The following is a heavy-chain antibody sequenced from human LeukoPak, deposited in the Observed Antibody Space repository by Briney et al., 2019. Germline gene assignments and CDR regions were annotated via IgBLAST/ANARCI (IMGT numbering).Heavy chain of an antibody. CDR1: GGSFSGYY. V-gene: IGHV4-34*01. CDR3: ARGLSSRF. CDR2: INHSGST. D-gene: IGHD6-13*01. J-gene: IGHJ4*02. Sequence: SSETLSLTCAVYGGSFSGYYWSWIRQPPGKGLEWIGEINHSGSTNYNPSLKSRVTISVDTSKNQFSLKLSSVTAADTAVYYCARGLSSRFWGQGTLVTVSS.